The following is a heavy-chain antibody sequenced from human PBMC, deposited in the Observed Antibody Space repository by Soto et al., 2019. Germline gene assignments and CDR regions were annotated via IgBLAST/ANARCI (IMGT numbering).Heavy chain of an antibody. J-gene: IGHJ4*02. V-gene: IGHV3-30*18. CDR3: AKGRDDLDY. Sequence: PGGSLRLSCAASGFTFRSYGMHWVRQAPGKGLEWVAVISYDGSNKYYADSVKGRFTISRDNSKNTLYLQMKRLRAEDTAVYYCAKGRDDLDYWGQGTLVSVSS. CDR1: GFTFRSYG. CDR2: ISYDGSNK.